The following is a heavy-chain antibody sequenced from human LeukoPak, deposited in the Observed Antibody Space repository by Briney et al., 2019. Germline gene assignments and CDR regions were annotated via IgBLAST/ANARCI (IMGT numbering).Heavy chain of an antibody. Sequence: GGSLRLSCAASGFTFSSYSMNWVRQAPGKGLEWVSYISSSSSTIYYADSVKGRFTIPRDNAKNSLYLQMNSLRAEDTAVYYCARALSTYYYYYMDVWGKGTTVTVSS. CDR2: ISSSSSTI. CDR3: ARALSTYYYYYMDV. CDR1: GFTFSSYS. J-gene: IGHJ6*03. V-gene: IGHV3-48*04. D-gene: IGHD3-16*02.